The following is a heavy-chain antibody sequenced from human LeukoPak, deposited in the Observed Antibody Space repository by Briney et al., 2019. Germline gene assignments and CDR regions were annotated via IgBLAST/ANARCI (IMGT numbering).Heavy chain of an antibody. J-gene: IGHJ4*02. Sequence: GGSLRLSCAASGFTFSSYSMNWVRQAPGKGLEWVSSISSSSSYIYYADSVKGRFTISRDNAKNSLYLQMNSLRAEDTAVYYCARVINYYDSGGYSDWGQGTLVTVSS. D-gene: IGHD3-22*01. CDR2: ISSSSSYI. CDR3: ARVINYYDSGGYSD. V-gene: IGHV3-21*01. CDR1: GFTFSSYS.